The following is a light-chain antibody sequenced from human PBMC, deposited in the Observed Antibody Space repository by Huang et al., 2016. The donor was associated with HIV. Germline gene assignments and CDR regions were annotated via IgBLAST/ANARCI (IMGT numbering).Light chain of an antibody. CDR1: QDINNY. V-gene: IGKV1-33*01. CDR3: QHYDNLPQS. J-gene: IGKJ2*03. Sequence: DIQLTQSPSSLSASVGDRVTITCQSSQDINNYLNWYQQKPGKAPKLLIYETSKLETGITSRFSGSASGTDFTFAISSLQPEDIATSYCQHYDNLPQSFGQGTKLEIK. CDR2: ETS.